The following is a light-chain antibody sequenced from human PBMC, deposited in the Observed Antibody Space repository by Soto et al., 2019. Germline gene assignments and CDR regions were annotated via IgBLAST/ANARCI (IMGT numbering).Light chain of an antibody. J-gene: IGKJ3*01. Sequence: EIVLTQSPATLSVSPGERATLSCRASQSVSNYLAWYQQKPGQAPRLLIYDASNGAIGIPARFSGSGSGTDFTLTISSLEPEDFAVYYCQQRDEAFGPGTKVDIK. CDR1: QSVSNY. CDR3: QQRDEA. V-gene: IGKV3-11*01. CDR2: DAS.